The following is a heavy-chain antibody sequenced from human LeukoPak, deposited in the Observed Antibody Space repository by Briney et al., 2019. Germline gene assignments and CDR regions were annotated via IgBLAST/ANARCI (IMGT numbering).Heavy chain of an antibody. CDR2: ISWSGTTT. J-gene: IGHJ6*02. V-gene: IGHV3-9*01. Sequence: GGSLRLSCVVSGFRFDDYGMHWVRQAPGKGLEWVSGISWSGTTTGYADSAKGRFTISRDSAKNSLYLQMDSLRVEDTGLYYCAKDESTGGFAPGYFYGMGVWGQGTTVTVSS. CDR1: GFRFDDYG. D-gene: IGHD3-16*01. CDR3: AKDESTGGFAPGYFYGMGV.